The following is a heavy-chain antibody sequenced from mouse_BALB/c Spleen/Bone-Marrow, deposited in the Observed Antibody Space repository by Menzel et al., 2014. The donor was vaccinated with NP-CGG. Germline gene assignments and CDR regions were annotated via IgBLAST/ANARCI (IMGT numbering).Heavy chain of an antibody. CDR3: SSPYGNYGGWFAY. J-gene: IGHJ3*01. CDR1: GYTFTDHN. D-gene: IGHD2-1*01. CDR2: IYPYNGGT. V-gene: IGHV1S29*02. Sequence: EVKLQESGPGLVKPGASVKISCKASGYTFTDHNMHWVKQSHGKSLEWIGYIYPYNGGTAYNQKFKSKATLTVDNSSSTAYMELRSLTSEDSAVYYCSSPYGNYGGWFAYWGQGTLVTGSA.